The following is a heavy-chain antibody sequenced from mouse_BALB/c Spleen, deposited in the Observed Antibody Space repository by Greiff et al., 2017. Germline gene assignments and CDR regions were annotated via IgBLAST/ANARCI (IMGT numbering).Heavy chain of an antibody. J-gene: IGHJ2*01. CDR2: ISYDGSN. Sequence: DVKLVESGPGLVKPSQSLSLTCSVTGYSITSGYYWNWIRQFPGNKLEWMGYISYDGSNNYNPSLKNRISITRDTSKNQFFLKLNSVTTEDTATYYCARSGLFDYWGQGTTLTVSS. CDR3: ARSGLFDY. V-gene: IGHV3-6*02. CDR1: GYSITSGYY.